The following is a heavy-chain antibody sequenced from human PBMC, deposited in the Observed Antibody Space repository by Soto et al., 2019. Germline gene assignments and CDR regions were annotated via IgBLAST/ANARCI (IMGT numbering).Heavy chain of an antibody. CDR1: GFTFSSYG. V-gene: IGHV3-30*18. Sequence: QVQLVESGGGVVQPGRSLRLSCAASGFTFSSYGMHWVRQAPGKGLEWVAVISYDGSNQYYADTVKGRFTISRDNSKNTLYLQMNSLRAEDTAVYYCAKASSYGSWYDFDYWGQGTLVTVSS. J-gene: IGHJ4*02. CDR2: ISYDGSNQ. D-gene: IGHD6-13*01. CDR3: AKASSYGSWYDFDY.